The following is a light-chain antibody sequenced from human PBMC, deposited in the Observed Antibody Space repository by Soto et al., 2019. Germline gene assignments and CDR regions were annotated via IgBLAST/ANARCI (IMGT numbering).Light chain of an antibody. CDR1: QSLLHSQGFNC. Sequence: ETVMTHTPLSLRVNPEEPASISCRSSQSLLHSQGFNCFDWYLQKPGQSPQLLIYLGCNRSSGGPDRFSGSGSGTDFTLSIGRLQPEDFATYYCQQTYSSPPGAFGQGTRVEIK. V-gene: IGKV2-28*01. J-gene: IGKJ1*01. CDR3: QQTYSSPPGA. CDR2: LGC.